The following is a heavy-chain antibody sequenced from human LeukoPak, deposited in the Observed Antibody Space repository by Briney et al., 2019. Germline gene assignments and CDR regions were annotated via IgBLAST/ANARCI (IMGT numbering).Heavy chain of an antibody. Sequence: ASVKVSCKASGYTFTSYGISWLRQAPGQGLEWMGWISAYNGNTNYAQKLQGRVTMTTDTSTSTAYMELRSLRSDDTAVYYCARGINYYDSSGLIRHAFDIWGQGTMVTVSS. J-gene: IGHJ3*02. CDR3: ARGINYYDSSGLIRHAFDI. CDR2: ISAYNGNT. D-gene: IGHD3-22*01. CDR1: GYTFTSYG. V-gene: IGHV1-18*01.